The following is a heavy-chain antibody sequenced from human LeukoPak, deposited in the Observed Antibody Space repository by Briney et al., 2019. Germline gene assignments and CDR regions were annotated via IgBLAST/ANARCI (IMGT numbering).Heavy chain of an antibody. J-gene: IGHJ4*02. CDR1: GGSITTYY. Sequence: SETLSLTCSVSGGSITTYYWNWVRQPPGKGLEWIGSISYSGSTNYNPSLKSRVTVSMDTSKNRFSLKLSFPTAADAAVYYCARGGSRSYTSSTLDYWGQGTLVTVAS. D-gene: IGHD5/OR15-5a*01. V-gene: IGHV4-59*01. CDR2: ISYSGST. CDR3: ARGGSRSYTSSTLDY.